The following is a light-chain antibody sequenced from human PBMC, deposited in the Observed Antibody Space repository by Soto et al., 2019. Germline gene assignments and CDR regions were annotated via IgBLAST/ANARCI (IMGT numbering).Light chain of an antibody. CDR2: EAS. CDR1: QGITKR. CDR3: QQANSFTIT. V-gene: IGKV1-12*01. Sequence: IHSTQSSSSLCPSVVHSLSVTCWASQGITKRLAWYQQKQGKAPNVLMYEASTLQSGVPSRISGSGSGTDGTIPISSLQTEDGSTYYCQQANSFTITFGQGTRLEIK. J-gene: IGKJ5*01.